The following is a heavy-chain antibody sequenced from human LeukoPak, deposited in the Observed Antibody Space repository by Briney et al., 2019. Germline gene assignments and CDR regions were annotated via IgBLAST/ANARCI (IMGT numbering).Heavy chain of an antibody. CDR1: GYTFTSYD. D-gene: IGHD6-19*01. J-gene: IGHJ6*03. Sequence: GASVKVSCKASGYTFTSYDINWVRQATGQRLEWMGWMNPNSGNTGYAPKFQGRVTMTRNTTISTAYMELSSLRSEDTAVYYCARVSRGYSSGWYISNYYYYIDVWGKGTTVTVSS. CDR3: ARVSRGYSSGWYISNYYYYIDV. CDR2: MNPNSGNT. V-gene: IGHV1-8*01.